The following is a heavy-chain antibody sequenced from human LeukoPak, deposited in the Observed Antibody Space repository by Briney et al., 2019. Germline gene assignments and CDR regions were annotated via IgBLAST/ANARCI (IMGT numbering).Heavy chain of an antibody. CDR3: ARGTVILTGYPNPYYMDV. CDR2: ISSSSSYI. V-gene: IGHV3-21*01. Sequence: GGSLRLSCAASGFTFSSYSMNWVRQAPGKGLEWVSSISSSSSYIYYADSVKGRLTISRDNAKNSLYLQMNSLRAEDTAVDYCARGTVILTGYPNPYYMDVWGKGTTVTVSS. J-gene: IGHJ6*03. D-gene: IGHD3-9*01. CDR1: GFTFSSYS.